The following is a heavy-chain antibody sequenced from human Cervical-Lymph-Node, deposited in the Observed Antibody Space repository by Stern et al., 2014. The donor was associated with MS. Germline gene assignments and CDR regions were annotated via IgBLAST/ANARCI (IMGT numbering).Heavy chain of an antibody. V-gene: IGHV1-69*01. J-gene: IGHJ6*02. Sequence: QMQLVQSGAEVKKPGSSVKVSCKASGGTFNSYVISWVRQAPGQGLEWMGGFVSLLSTTHYAQKWQGRVTITADESRSTTYMELTSLRSDDTAVYYCARGGIGSSRLYYHFYGMDVWGQGTTVTVSS. CDR1: GGTFNSYV. D-gene: IGHD6-6*01. CDR2: FVSLLSTT. CDR3: ARGGIGSSRLYYHFYGMDV.